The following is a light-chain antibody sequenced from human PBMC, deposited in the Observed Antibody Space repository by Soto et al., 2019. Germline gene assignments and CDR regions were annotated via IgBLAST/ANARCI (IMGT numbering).Light chain of an antibody. CDR1: QSISSP. J-gene: IGKJ4*01. Sequence: EIVLTQSPATLSLSPGERATLSCRASQSISSPLAWYQQKPGQAPRLLIYGASNWPTGIPARFSGSGSGTDFTLTISSLEPEDFAVYYCQQRINWPLTFGGGTKVEIK. CDR2: GAS. CDR3: QQRINWPLT. V-gene: IGKV3-11*01.